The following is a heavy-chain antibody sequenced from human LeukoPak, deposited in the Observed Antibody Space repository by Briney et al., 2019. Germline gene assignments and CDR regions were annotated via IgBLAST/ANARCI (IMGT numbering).Heavy chain of an antibody. CDR1: GFTVSSNY. V-gene: IGHV3-66*01. Sequence: GGSLRLSCAASGFTVSSNYVSWVRQAPGKGLEWVSVIYSGGRTDYADSVKGRFTISRDNSKNTLYLQMNSLRAEDTAVYYCARDSSGWYRFDYWGQGTLVTVSS. D-gene: IGHD6-19*01. J-gene: IGHJ4*02. CDR3: ARDSSGWYRFDY. CDR2: IYSGGRT.